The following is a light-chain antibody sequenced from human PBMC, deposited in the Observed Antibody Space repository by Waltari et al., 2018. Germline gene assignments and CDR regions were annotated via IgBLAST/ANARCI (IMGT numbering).Light chain of an antibody. V-gene: IGKV1-5*03. CDR3: QQYNSYSPWT. J-gene: IGKJ1*01. CDR1: QSISSW. Sequence: DIQMTQSPSTLSASVGDRVTITCRASQSISSWLAWYQQKPGKAPKLLIYKASSLQSGVPSRFSDSGSGTEFTLTISGLQPDDFATYYCQQYNSYSPWTFGQGTKVEIK. CDR2: KAS.